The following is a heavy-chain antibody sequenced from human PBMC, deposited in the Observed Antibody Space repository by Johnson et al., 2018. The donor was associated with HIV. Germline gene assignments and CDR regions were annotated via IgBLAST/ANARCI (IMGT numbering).Heavy chain of an antibody. CDR3: AKQHEQLVEPDAFDI. CDR1: GFTFSSYG. J-gene: IGHJ3*02. D-gene: IGHD6-6*01. V-gene: IGHV3-20*04. CDR2: INWNGGST. Sequence: VQLVESGGGVVQPGKSLRLSCAASGFTFSSYGMHWVRQAPGKGLEWVSGINWNGGSTGYADSVKGRFTISRDNAKNSLYLQMNSLRAEDTAVYYCAKQHEQLVEPDAFDIWGQGTMVTVSS.